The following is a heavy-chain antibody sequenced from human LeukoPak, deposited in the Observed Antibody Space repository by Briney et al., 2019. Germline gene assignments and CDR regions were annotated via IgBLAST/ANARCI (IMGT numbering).Heavy chain of an antibody. CDR2: IGIESGNT. D-gene: IGHD1-1*01. V-gene: IGHV3-48*04. J-gene: IGHJ4*02. CDR1: GFPFIDYS. Sequence: QTGGSLRLSCTASGFPFIDYSMNWVRQAPGKGLEWISYIGIESGNTNYADSVKGRFTISADNAKKSLYLQMNSPRVEDTAVYYCARDHNYAFDNWGQGTLVSVSS. CDR3: ARDHNYAFDN.